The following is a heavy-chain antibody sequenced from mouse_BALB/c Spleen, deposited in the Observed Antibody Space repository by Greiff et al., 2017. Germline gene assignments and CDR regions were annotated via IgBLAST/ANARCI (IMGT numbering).Heavy chain of an antibody. CDR2: IDPENGDT. CDR1: GFNIKDYY. V-gene: IGHV14-4*02. Sequence: EVKLQESGAELVRSGASVKLSCTASGFNIKDYYMHWVKQRPEQGLEWIGWIDPENGDTEYAPKFQGKATMTADTSSNTAYLQLSSLTSEDTAVYYCNLYGNPAYWGQGTLVTVSA. J-gene: IGHJ3*01. CDR3: NLYGNPAY. D-gene: IGHD2-1*01.